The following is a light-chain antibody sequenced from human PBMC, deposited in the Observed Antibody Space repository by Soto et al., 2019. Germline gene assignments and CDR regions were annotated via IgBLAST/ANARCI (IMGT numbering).Light chain of an antibody. CDR2: GAS. CDR3: QQYNNWLIT. V-gene: IGKV3-15*01. J-gene: IGKJ5*01. CDR1: QSVSSN. Sequence: EIVMTQSPDPLSVSPGERATLSCRASQSVSSNLAWYQQKPGQAPRLLIYGASTRATGIPARFSGSGSGTEFTLTISSLQSEDFAVYYCQQYNNWLITFGQGTRLEIK.